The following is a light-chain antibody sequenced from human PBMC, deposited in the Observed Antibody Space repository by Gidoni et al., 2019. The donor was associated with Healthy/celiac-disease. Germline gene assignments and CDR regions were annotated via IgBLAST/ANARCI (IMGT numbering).Light chain of an antibody. J-gene: IGKJ2*01. CDR1: QSVSST. CDR2: GAS. CDR3: QQYNNWPPYT. V-gene: IGKV3-15*01. Sequence: EIVMTQSPATLAVSPGERATLSCRASQSVSSTLAWYQQKPGQAPRLIIYGASTRATGIPARFSGSGSGTEFNLTISSLQSEDFAVFYCQQYNNWPPYTFGQXTKLEIK.